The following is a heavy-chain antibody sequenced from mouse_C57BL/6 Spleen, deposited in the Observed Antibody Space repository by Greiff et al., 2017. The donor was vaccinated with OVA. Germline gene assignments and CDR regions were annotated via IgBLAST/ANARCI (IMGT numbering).Heavy chain of an antibody. CDR1: GYTFTSYW. J-gene: IGHJ2*01. CDR3: AREGGTNYFDY. V-gene: IGHV1-59*01. Sequence: QVQLQQSGAELVRPGTSVKLSCKASGYTFTSYWMHWVKQRPGQGLEWIGVIDPSDSYTNYNQKFKGKATLTVDTSSSTAYMQLSSLTSEDSAVYYCAREGGTNYFDYWGQGTTLTVSS. CDR2: IDPSDSYT. D-gene: IGHD4-1*01.